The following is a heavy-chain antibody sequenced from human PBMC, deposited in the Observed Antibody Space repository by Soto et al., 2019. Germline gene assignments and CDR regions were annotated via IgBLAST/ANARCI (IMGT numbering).Heavy chain of an antibody. CDR1: GGSFSGYY. Sequence: SETLSLTCAVYGGSFSGYYWSWIRQPPGKGLEWIGEINHSGSTNYNPSLKSRVTISVDTSKNQFSLKLSSVTAADTAVYYCARGLRGYCSGGSCYGTIYYYYYMDVWGKGTTVTVSS. J-gene: IGHJ6*03. D-gene: IGHD2-15*01. CDR3: ARGLRGYCSGGSCYGTIYYYYYMDV. CDR2: INHSGST. V-gene: IGHV4-34*01.